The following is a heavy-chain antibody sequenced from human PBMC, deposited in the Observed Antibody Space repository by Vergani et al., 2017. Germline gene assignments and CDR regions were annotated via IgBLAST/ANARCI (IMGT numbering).Heavy chain of an antibody. CDR2: IYPGDSDT. J-gene: IGHJ5*02. CDR3: ARQYSGGSLYNGFDP. V-gene: IGHV5-51*01. CDR1: GYSFTSYS. Sequence: EVQLVQSGAEVKKPGESLKISCKGSGYSFTSYSIGWVRQMPGKGLEWMGIIYPGDSDTRYSPSFQGQVTISADKSISTAYLQWSSLKASDTAIYYCARQYSGGSLYNGFDPWGQGTLVTVSS. D-gene: IGHD6-19*01.